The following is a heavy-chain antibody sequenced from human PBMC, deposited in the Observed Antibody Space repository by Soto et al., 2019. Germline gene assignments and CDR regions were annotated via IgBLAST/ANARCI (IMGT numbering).Heavy chain of an antibody. Sequence: GGSLRLSCVASGFTFRTDAMSWVRQAPGEGLEWVSGIVGGGTIISYADSVKGRFTISRDNSKNALYLQMNSLRAEDTAVYSCAKDRYGRGGDPESNYYYYLDVWGQGTMVTVSS. CDR3: AKDRYGRGGDPESNYYYYLDV. V-gene: IGHV3-23*03. CDR2: IVGGGTII. CDR1: GFTFRTDA. D-gene: IGHD6-19*01. J-gene: IGHJ6*02.